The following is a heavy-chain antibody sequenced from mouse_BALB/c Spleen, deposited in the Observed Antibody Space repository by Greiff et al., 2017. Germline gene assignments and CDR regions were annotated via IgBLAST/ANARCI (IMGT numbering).Heavy chain of an antibody. V-gene: IGHV1-63*02. CDR3: AEGAYITTACAY. D-gene: IGHD1-2*01. J-gene: IGHJ3*01. CDR2: IYPGGGYT. Sequence: QVQLQQSGAELVRPGTSVKISCKASGYTFTNYWLGWVKQRPGHGLEWIGDIYPGGGYTNYNEKFKGKATLTADTSSSTAYMQLSSLTSEDSAVYFCAEGAYITTACAYWGQGTLVTVSA. CDR1: GYTFTNYW.